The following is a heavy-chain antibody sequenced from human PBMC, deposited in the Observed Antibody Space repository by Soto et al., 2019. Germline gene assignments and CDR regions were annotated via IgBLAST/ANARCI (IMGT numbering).Heavy chain of an antibody. D-gene: IGHD6-19*01. CDR1: GYTFTGYY. CDR2: INPNSGGT. J-gene: IGHJ4*02. V-gene: IGHV1-2*02. Sequence: GASVKVSCKASGYTFTGYYMHWVRQAPGQGLEWMGWINPNSGGTNYAQKFQGRVTMTRDTSISTAYMELSRLRSDDTAVYYCARDGGIGVAGTEVDDWGQGTLVPVSS. CDR3: ARDGGIGVAGTEVDD.